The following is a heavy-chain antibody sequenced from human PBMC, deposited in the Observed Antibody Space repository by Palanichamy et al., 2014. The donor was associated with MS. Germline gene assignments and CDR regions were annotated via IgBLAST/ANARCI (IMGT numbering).Heavy chain of an antibody. Sequence: QVQLVESGGGVVQPGRSLRLSCAASGFTFSSYGMHWVRQAPGKGLEWVAVISYDGSNKYYADSVKGRFTISRDNSKNTLYLQMNSLRAEDTAVYYCAKQHSSGWDICYYYGMDVWGQGTTVTVSS. V-gene: IGHV3-30*18. CDR2: ISYDGSNK. CDR3: AKQHSSGWDICYYYGMDV. D-gene: IGHD6-19*01. J-gene: IGHJ6*02. CDR1: GFTFSSYG.